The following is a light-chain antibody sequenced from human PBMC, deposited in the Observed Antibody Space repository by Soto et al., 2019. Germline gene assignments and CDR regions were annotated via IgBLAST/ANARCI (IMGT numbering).Light chain of an antibody. CDR1: RSDVGGYEY. CDR2: EVT. Sequence: QSVLTQPPSASGSLGQSVTISCTGTRSDVGGYEYVSWSQQHPGKAPKLMIYEVTKRPSGVPDRFSGSKSGNTASLTVSGLQAEDEADYYCSSYAGNKHVFGTGTKVTVL. V-gene: IGLV2-8*01. J-gene: IGLJ1*01. CDR3: SSYAGNKHV.